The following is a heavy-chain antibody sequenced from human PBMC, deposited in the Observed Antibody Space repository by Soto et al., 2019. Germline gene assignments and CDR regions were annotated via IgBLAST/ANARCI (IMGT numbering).Heavy chain of an antibody. CDR2: ISPSGTT. CDR3: ARAPKVSGSAQTRPDF. D-gene: IGHD6-6*01. Sequence: SETLSLTCSLYSGSLSGYYWSWIRQPPGKGLEWIGEISPSGTTNYGPSLKSRVSISVDTSKNQFSLNPTSLTAADTAVYYCARAPKVSGSAQTRPDFWGQGSLVTVSS. CDR1: SGSLSGYY. V-gene: IGHV4-34*01. J-gene: IGHJ4*02.